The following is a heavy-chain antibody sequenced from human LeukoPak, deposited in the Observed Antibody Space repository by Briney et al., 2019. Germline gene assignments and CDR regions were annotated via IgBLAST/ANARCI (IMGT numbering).Heavy chain of an antibody. CDR1: GYTFTDYS. J-gene: IGHJ4*02. Sequence: APVKVSCKASGYTFTDYSMHWVRQAPGQGLEWMGWINPNSGGTNYAQKFQGRVTMTRDTSISTAYMELSRLSSDDTAVYYCARDSCSSTSCLSIDDYWGQGTLVTVSS. D-gene: IGHD2-2*01. CDR2: INPNSGGT. V-gene: IGHV1-2*02. CDR3: ARDSCSSTSCLSIDDY.